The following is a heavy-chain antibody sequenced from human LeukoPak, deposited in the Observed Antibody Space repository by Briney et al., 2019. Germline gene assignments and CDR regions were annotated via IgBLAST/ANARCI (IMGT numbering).Heavy chain of an antibody. J-gene: IGHJ6*02. CDR1: GYTFTSYG. CDR2: ISAYNGNT. Sequence: GASVNVSCKASGYTFTSYGISWVRRAPGQGLEWMGWISAYNGNTNYAQKLQGRVTMTTDTSTSTAYMELRSLRSDDTAVYYCARDGEQLVARYYYYGMDVWGQGTTVTVSS. D-gene: IGHD6-6*01. CDR3: ARDGEQLVARYYYYGMDV. V-gene: IGHV1-18*01.